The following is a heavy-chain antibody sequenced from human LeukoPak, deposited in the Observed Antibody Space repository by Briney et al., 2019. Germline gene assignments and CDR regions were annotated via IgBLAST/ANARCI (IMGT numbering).Heavy chain of an antibody. Sequence: PGGSLRLSCAASGFTVSSNYMSWVRQAPGKGLEWVSAISGSGGSTYYADSVKGRFTISRDNSKNTLYLQMNSLRAEDTAVYYCAKDMKTSGWYFPPWFDPWGQGTLVTVSS. CDR2: ISGSGGST. D-gene: IGHD6-19*01. V-gene: IGHV3-23*01. CDR3: AKDMKTSGWYFPPWFDP. CDR1: GFTVSSNY. J-gene: IGHJ5*02.